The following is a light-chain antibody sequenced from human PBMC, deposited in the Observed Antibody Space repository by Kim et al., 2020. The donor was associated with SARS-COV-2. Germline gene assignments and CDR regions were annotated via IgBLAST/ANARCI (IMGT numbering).Light chain of an antibody. Sequence: QSALTQPRSVSGSPGQSVTISCTGTSSDVGGYNYVSWYQQHPGKAPKLMICDVSKRPSGVPDRFSGSKSGNTASLTISGLQAEDEADYYCCSYAGSYGVFGGGTKLTVL. CDR1: SSDVGGYNY. CDR3: CSYAGSYGV. V-gene: IGLV2-11*01. CDR2: DVS. J-gene: IGLJ3*02.